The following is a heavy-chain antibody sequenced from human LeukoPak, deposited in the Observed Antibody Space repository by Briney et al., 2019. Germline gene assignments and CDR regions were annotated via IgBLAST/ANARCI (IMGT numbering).Heavy chain of an antibody. J-gene: IGHJ5*02. CDR1: GGSISSGGDY. CDR2: IYYSGST. CDR3: ARALYRVTMVRGVMSWFDP. V-gene: IGHV4-31*03. D-gene: IGHD3-10*01. Sequence: SQTLSLTCSISGGSISSGGDYWTWIRQHPGKGLEWIGYIYYSGSTYYNPSLKSRVTISVDTSKNQFSLKLSSVTAADTAVYYCARALYRVTMVRGVMSWFDPWGQGTLVTVSS.